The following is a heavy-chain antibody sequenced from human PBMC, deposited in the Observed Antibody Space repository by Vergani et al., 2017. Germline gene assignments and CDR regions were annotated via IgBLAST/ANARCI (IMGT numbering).Heavy chain of an antibody. CDR2: IYPGYSDT. V-gene: IGHV5-51*01. CDR3: ARLWEVRGVAIDY. CDR1: GYSFTSYW. J-gene: IGHJ4*02. D-gene: IGHD3-10*01. Sequence: EVQLVQSGAEVKKPGESLKISCKGSGYSFTSYWIGWVRQMPGKGLEWMGIIYPGYSDTRYSPSFQGQVTISADKSTSTAYLQWSSLKASDTAMYYCARLWEVRGVAIDYWGQGTLVTVSS.